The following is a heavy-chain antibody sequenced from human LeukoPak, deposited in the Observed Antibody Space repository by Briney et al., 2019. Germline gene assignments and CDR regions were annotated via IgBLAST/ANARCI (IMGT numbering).Heavy chain of an antibody. V-gene: IGHV3-15*01. CDR3: TRHGLGDILTGYYRSIWFDP. CDR1: GLTFTNAW. Sequence: GGSLRLSCATSGLTFTNAWMSWFRQAPGKGLEWVGRIKSKIDGGTSDYAAPVQGRFTISRDDSKNTAYLQMNSLKTEDTAVYYCTRHGLGDILTGYYRSIWFDPWGQGTLVTVSS. J-gene: IGHJ5*02. CDR2: IKSKIDGGTS. D-gene: IGHD3-9*01.